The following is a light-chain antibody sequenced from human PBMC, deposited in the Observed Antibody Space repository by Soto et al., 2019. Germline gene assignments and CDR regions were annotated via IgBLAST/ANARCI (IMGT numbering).Light chain of an antibody. J-gene: IGLJ7*01. CDR1: SSNIGNFY. Sequence: QPVLTQPPSASGTPGQRVTISCSGSSSNIGNFYVYWYQQLPGTAPKLLIYKNNQRPLGVPDRFSGSKSGTSASLAISGLRSEDEADCYCAAWDDSLSGPGVFGGGTQLTVL. V-gene: IGLV1-47*01. CDR3: AAWDDSLSGPGV. CDR2: KNN.